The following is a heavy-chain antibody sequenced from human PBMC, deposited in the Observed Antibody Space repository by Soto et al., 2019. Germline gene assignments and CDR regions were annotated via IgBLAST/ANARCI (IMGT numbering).Heavy chain of an antibody. J-gene: IGHJ6*03. CDR3: ARELRAAAGYYYYYMDV. CDR2: IIPILGIA. D-gene: IGHD6-13*01. V-gene: IGHV1-69*08. Sequence: QVQLVQSGAEVKKPGSSVKVSCKASGGTFSSYTISWVRQAPGQGLEWMGRIIPILGIANYAQKFQGRVTITADKSTRTAYMELSSLRSEDTAVYYCARELRAAAGYYYYYMDVWGKGTTVTVSS. CDR1: GGTFSSYT.